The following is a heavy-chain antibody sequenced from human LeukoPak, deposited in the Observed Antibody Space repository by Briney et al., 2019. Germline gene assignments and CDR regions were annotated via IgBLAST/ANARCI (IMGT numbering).Heavy chain of an antibody. J-gene: IGHJ4*02. V-gene: IGHV3-66*02. CDR3: ASQAPYSSSWYEGYFDY. Sequence: GGSLRLSCAASGFTVSSDYMSWVRQAPGKGLEWVSVIYSGGSTYHADSVKGRFTISRDNSKNSLYLQMNSLRAEDTAVYYCASQAPYSSSWYEGYFDYWGQGTLVTVSS. CDR2: IYSGGST. CDR1: GFTVSSDY. D-gene: IGHD6-13*01.